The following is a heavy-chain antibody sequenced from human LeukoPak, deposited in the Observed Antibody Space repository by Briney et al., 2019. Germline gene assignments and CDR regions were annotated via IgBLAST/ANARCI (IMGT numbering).Heavy chain of an antibody. Sequence: PSETLSLTCTVSGGSISSSSYYWGWIRQPPGKGLEWIGSIYYSGSTYYNPSLKSRVTISVDTSKNQFSPKLSSVTAADTAVYYCARRPGAAPRSGLYYFDYWGQGTLVTVSS. CDR3: ARRPGAAPRSGLYYFDY. CDR1: GGSISSSSYY. V-gene: IGHV4-39*01. J-gene: IGHJ4*02. D-gene: IGHD7-27*01. CDR2: IYYSGST.